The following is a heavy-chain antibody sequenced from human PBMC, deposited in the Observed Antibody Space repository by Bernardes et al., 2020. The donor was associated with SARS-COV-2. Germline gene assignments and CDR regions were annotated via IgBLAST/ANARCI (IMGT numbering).Heavy chain of an antibody. J-gene: IGHJ4*02. CDR2: ISWNSGSI. Sequence: GGSLRLSCAASGFTFDDYAMHWVRQAPGKGLEWVSGISWNSGSIGYADSVKGRFTISRDNAKNSLYLQMNSLRAEDTALYYCAKGTYWQGSGWIRDFDYWGQGTLVTVSS. V-gene: IGHV3-9*01. CDR3: AKGTYWQGSGWIRDFDY. CDR1: GFTFDDYA. D-gene: IGHD6-19*01.